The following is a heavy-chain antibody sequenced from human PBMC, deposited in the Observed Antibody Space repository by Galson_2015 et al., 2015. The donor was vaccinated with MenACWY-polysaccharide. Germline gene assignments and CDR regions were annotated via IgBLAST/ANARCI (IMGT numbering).Heavy chain of an antibody. CDR3: AHHRRNSGRLGY. CDR1: GFSLSTSEMA. CDR2: IYWDDNK. D-gene: IGHD3-10*01. J-gene: IGHJ4*02. V-gene: IGHV2-5*02. Sequence: PALVKPTQTLTLTCSFSGFSLSTSEMAVGWIRQPPGKALEWLALIYWDDNKRYSPSLRSRLTITTDTSKNQVVLTMTNMDPVDTATYYCAHHRRNSGRLGYWGQGTLVTVSS.